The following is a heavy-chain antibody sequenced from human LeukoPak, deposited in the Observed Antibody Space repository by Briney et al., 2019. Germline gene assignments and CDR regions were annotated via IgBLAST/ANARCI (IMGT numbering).Heavy chain of an antibody. D-gene: IGHD2-2*01. CDR3: ARIVVVPTAIYYYYYGMDV. Sequence: PSETLSLTCAVYVGSFSDYYWSWIRQPPGKGLEWIGEINHSGSTNYNPSLKSRVTISVDTSKKQFSLKLTSVTAADTAVYYCARIVVVPTAIYYYYYGMDVWGQGTTVTVSS. CDR2: INHSGST. V-gene: IGHV4-34*01. J-gene: IGHJ6*02. CDR1: VGSFSDYY.